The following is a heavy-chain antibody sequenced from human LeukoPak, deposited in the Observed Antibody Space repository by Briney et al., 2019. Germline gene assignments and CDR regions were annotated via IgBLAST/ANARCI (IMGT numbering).Heavy chain of an antibody. Sequence: PSETLSLTCAVYGGSFSGYYWSWIRQPPGKGLEWIGEINHSGSTNYNPSLKSRVTISVDTSKNQFSLKLSSVTAADTAVYYCAREEAVVVTANDAFDIWGQGTMVTVSS. V-gene: IGHV4-34*01. CDR3: AREEAVVVTANDAFDI. CDR1: GGSFSGYY. D-gene: IGHD2-21*02. CDR2: INHSGST. J-gene: IGHJ3*02.